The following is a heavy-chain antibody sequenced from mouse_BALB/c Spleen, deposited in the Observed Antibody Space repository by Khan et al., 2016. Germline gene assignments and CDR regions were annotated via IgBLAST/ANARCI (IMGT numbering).Heavy chain of an antibody. V-gene: IGHV14-3*02. D-gene: IGHD2-4*01. CDR1: GFNIKDTY. CDR3: ARSRYDYDVGFAY. CDR2: IDPAHGNT. J-gene: IGHJ3*01. Sequence: VQLQQSGAELVKPGASVKLSCTASGFNIKDTYMHWVKQRPEQGLEWIGRIDPAHGNTKYDPKFQGKATITADTSSNTAYLQLSSLTSEATSVYYCARSRYDYDVGFAYWGQGTLVTVSA.